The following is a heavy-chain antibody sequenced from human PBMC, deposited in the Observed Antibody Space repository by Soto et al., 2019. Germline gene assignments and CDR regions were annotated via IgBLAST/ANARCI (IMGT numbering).Heavy chain of an antibody. CDR2: LNTNGRIT. D-gene: IGHD3-16*01. V-gene: IGHV3-74*01. CDR1: GFTFSNYW. CDR3: ARGLGGVGSY. J-gene: IGHJ4*02. Sequence: GALRLACSASGFTFSNYWMHGVRQAPGQGLVWVSRLNTNGRITDYADSVQGRFTISRDNARKTLYLQINSLRVEDTAVYYCARGLGGVGSYWGQGTLVTVYS.